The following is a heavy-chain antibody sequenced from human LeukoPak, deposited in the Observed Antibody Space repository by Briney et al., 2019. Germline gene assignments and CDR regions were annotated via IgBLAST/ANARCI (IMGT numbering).Heavy chain of an antibody. V-gene: IGHV4-59*12. CDR3: ASRNEPYYYYGMDV. J-gene: IGHJ6*02. CDR2: IYYSGST. CDR1: GGSISSYY. D-gene: IGHD1-14*01. Sequence: PSETLSLTCTVSGGSISSYYWSWIRQPPGKGLEWIGYIYYSGSTNYNPSLKSRVTISVDTSKNQFSLKLSSVTAADTAVYYCASRNEPYYYYGMDVWGQGTTVTVSS.